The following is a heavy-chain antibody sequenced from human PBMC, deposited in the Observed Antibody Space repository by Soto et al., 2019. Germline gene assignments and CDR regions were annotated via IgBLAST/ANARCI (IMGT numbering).Heavy chain of an antibody. J-gene: IGHJ6*03. CDR1: GGSFSGYY. D-gene: IGHD2-15*01. CDR2: INHSGST. CDR3: AAPNCSGRSCYPPLYYMDV. V-gene: IGHV4-34*01. Sequence: QVQLQQWGAGLLKPSETLSLTCAVYGGSFSGYYWSWIRQPPGKGLEWIGEINHSGSTNYNPSLNSRVTISVDTSKNQFSLKLSSVTASDTAVYYCAAPNCSGRSCYPPLYYMDVWGKGTTVTVSS.